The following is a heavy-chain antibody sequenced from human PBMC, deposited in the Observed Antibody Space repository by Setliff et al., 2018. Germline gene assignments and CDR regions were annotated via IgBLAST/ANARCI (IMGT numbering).Heavy chain of an antibody. J-gene: IGHJ6*03. Sequence: SETLSLTCTVSGDSISSGDYYWSWIRQSPGKGLEWIGHIYYRGSTYYNPSLRSRVTMSIDTSKNQFSLKLNSVTAADMAVYYCAREQWLDPPGYYYMDVWAKGTTVTVSS. CDR2: IYYRGST. D-gene: IGHD6-19*01. CDR1: GDSISSGDYY. CDR3: AREQWLDPPGYYYMDV. V-gene: IGHV4-30-4*08.